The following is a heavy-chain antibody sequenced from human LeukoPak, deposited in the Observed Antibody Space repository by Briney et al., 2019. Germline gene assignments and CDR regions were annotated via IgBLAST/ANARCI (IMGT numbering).Heavy chain of an antibody. CDR1: GFTFSSYS. D-gene: IGHD6-19*01. V-gene: IGHV3-21*01. J-gene: IGHJ4*02. CDR2: ISSSSSYI. CDR3: ARFGSGWGGMGYYFDY. Sequence: GGSLRLSCAASGFTFSSYSMNWVRQAPGKGLEWVSSISSSSSYIYYADSVKGRFTISRDNAKNSLYLQMNSLRAEDTAVYYCARFGSGWGGMGYYFDYWGQGTLVTVSS.